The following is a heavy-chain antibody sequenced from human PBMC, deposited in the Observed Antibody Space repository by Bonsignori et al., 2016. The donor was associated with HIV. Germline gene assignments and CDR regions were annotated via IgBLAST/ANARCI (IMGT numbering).Heavy chain of an antibody. D-gene: IGHD1-26*01. V-gene: IGHV5-51*01. CDR2: IDPGDSDT. Sequence: VRQMPGKGLEWMGIIDPGDSDTRYSPSFQGQVTISVDKSISTAYLQWNRLKASDTAMYYCVRLKRDREQSWLGSLDPWGRGTLVTVSS. J-gene: IGHJ5*02. CDR3: VRLKRDREQSWLGSLDP.